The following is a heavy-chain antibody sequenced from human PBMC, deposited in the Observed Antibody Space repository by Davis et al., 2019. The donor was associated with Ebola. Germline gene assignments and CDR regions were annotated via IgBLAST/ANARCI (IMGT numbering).Heavy chain of an antibody. Sequence: PGGSLRLSCAASGFTFSGSAMHWDRQASGKGLEWVGRIRSKANSYATAYAASVKGRFTISRDDSKNTAYLQMNSLKTEDTAVYYCTRPSATSAFDIWGQGTMVTVSS. V-gene: IGHV3-73*01. D-gene: IGHD1-14*01. CDR1: GFTFSGSA. J-gene: IGHJ3*02. CDR2: IRSKANSYAT. CDR3: TRPSATSAFDI.